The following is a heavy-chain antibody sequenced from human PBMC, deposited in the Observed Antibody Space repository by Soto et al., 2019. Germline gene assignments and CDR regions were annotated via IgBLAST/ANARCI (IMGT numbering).Heavy chain of an antibody. V-gene: IGHV3-23*01. J-gene: IGHJ6*02. CDR2: ISGSGDST. CDR3: AKDKGSRLSYGMDV. CDR1: GFTFSNYD. Sequence: GGSLRLSCAASGFTFSNYDMHWVRQVPGKGLEWVSAISGSGDSTYYADSVKGRFTISRDNSKNTLYLQMNSLRAEDTAVYYCAKDKGSRLSYGMDVWGQGTTVTVSS.